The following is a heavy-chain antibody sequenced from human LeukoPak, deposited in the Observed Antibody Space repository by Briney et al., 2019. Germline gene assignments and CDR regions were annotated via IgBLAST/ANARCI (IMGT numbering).Heavy chain of an antibody. Sequence: GESLKISCKGSGYSFTSYWIGWVRQMPGKGLEWMGIIYPGDSDTRYSPSFQGQVTISADKSISTAYLQWSSLKASDTAMYYCARTVLAAAGSYYYYGMDVWGQGTTVTVSS. CDR2: IYPGDSDT. CDR3: ARTVLAAAGSYYYYGMDV. J-gene: IGHJ6*02. D-gene: IGHD6-13*01. V-gene: IGHV5-51*01. CDR1: GYSFTSYW.